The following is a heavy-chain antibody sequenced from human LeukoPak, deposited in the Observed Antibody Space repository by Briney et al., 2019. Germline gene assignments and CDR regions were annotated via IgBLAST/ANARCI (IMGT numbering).Heavy chain of an antibody. CDR3: ASRTTVTTSWFDP. CDR1: GGTFSSYA. CDR2: IIPIFGTA. V-gene: IGHV1-69*05. J-gene: IGHJ5*02. D-gene: IGHD4-11*01. Sequence: GASVKVSCKASGGTFSSYAISWVRQAPGQGLEWMGGIIPIFGTANYAQKFQGRVTITTDESTSTAYMELSSLRSEDTAVYYCASRTTVTTSWFDPWGQGTLVTVSS.